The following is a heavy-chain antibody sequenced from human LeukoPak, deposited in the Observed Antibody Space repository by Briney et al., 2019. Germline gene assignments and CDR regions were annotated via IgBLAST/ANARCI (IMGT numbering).Heavy chain of an antibody. V-gene: IGHV1-3*01. J-gene: IGHJ4*02. Sequence: ASVKVSCKASGYTFTSYAMHWVRQAPGQRLEWMGWINAGNGNTKYSQKFQGRVTITRDTSASTAYMELSSLRSEDTAVYYCARGDGSGWYYFDYWGQGTLVTVSS. CDR1: GYTFTSYA. CDR3: ARGDGSGWYYFDY. CDR2: INAGNGNT. D-gene: IGHD6-19*01.